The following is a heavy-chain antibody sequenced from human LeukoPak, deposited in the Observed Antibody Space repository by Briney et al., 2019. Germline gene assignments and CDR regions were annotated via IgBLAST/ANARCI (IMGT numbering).Heavy chain of an antibody. Sequence: SETLSLTCAVSGYSISTGRYWGWIRQPPGKGLEWIGSIYQSGSTYYNPSLKSRVTISVDTSKNQFSLNLRSVSAADTAVYYCARSLSTAGIDYWGQGTLITVSS. CDR3: ARSLSTAGIDY. CDR1: GYSISTGRY. V-gene: IGHV4-38-2*01. J-gene: IGHJ4*02. D-gene: IGHD2-2*01. CDR2: IYQSGST.